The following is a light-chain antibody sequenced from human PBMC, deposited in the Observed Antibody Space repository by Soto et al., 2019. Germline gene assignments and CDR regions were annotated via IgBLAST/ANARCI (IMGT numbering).Light chain of an antibody. CDR2: AAS. Sequence: DIQMTQSPSSLSASVGDRVTITCRASQSIMSHLNWYQHKSGKAPKLLIYAASSLHSGVPSRFSGSGSGTDFTLTISSLQAEDLGTYYCQQAYNTPRTFGQGTKVEIK. CDR3: QQAYNTPRT. CDR1: QSIMSH. V-gene: IGKV1-39*01. J-gene: IGKJ1*01.